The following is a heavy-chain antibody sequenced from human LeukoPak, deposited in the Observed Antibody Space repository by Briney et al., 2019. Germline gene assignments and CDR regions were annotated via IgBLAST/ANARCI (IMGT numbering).Heavy chain of an antibody. V-gene: IGHV4-59*01. CDR1: GGSISSYY. J-gene: IGHJ4*02. CDR2: IYYTGST. Sequence: SETLSLTCTVSGGSISSYYWTWIRQPPGKGLEWIGYIYYTGSTNCNPSLESRLTVSVDRSKNQVSLRLSSMTAADTAVYFCARLRGNYFPDYWGQGTLVTVSS. D-gene: IGHD4-11*01. CDR3: ARLRGNYFPDY.